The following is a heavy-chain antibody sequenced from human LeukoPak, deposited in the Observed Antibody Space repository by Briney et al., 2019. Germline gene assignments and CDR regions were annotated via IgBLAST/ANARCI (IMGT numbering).Heavy chain of an antibody. CDR1: GFTVSSNS. D-gene: IGHD5-18*01. Sequence: GGSLRLSCAASGFTVSSNSMSWVRQAPGKGLEWVSVIYSGGNTYYADSVKGRFTISRDNSKNTLYLQMNSLRAEDTAVYYCAGGYSYGSYYFDYWGQGTLVTVS. CDR2: IYSGGNT. V-gene: IGHV3-53*01. J-gene: IGHJ4*02. CDR3: AGGYSYGSYYFDY.